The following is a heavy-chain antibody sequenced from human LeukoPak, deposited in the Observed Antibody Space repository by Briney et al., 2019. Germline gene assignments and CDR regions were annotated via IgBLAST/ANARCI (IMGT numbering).Heavy chain of an antibody. V-gene: IGHV1-69*13. J-gene: IGHJ3*02. D-gene: IGHD4-17*01. Sequence: ASVKVSCKASGGTFSSYAISWVRQAPGQGLEWMGGIIPIFGTANYAQKFQGRVTITADESTSTAYMELSSLRSEDTDVYYCAREKSYGDYRSNAFDIWGQGTMVTVSS. CDR1: GGTFSSYA. CDR2: IIPIFGTA. CDR3: AREKSYGDYRSNAFDI.